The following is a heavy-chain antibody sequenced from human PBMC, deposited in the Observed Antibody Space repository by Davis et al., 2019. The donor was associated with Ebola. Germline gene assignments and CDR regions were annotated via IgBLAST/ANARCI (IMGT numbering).Heavy chain of an antibody. CDR1: GFTFSSYS. Sequence: GGSLRLSCAASGFTFSSYSMNWVRQAPGKGLEWVSYISSSSSTIYYADSVKGRFTISRDNSKNTLYLQMNSLRAEDTAVYYCARDFGGYCSSTSCRYMSKNWFDPWGQGTLVTVSS. J-gene: IGHJ5*02. D-gene: IGHD2-2*01. CDR3: ARDFGGYCSSTSCRYMSKNWFDP. CDR2: ISSSSSTI. V-gene: IGHV3-48*01.